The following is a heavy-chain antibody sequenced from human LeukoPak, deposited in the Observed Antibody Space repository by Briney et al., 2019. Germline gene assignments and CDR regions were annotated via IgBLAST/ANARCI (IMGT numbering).Heavy chain of an antibody. CDR3: ARSGYYYDSSGYSTFDY. CDR1: GGSISSYF. D-gene: IGHD3-22*01. CDR2: IHASGTT. V-gene: IGHV4-4*07. Sequence: SETLSLTCNVSGGSISSYFWTWIRQPAGKGLEWIGRIHASGTTNYNSSLKSRVTMSVDTSKNQFSLKLSSVTAADTAVYYCARSGYYYDSSGYSTFDYWGQGTLVTVSS. J-gene: IGHJ4*02.